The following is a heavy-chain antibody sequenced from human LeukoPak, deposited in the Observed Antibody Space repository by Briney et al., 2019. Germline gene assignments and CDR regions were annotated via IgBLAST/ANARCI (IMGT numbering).Heavy chain of an antibody. CDR1: GGSISSGGYY. Sequence: SQTLSLTCTVSGGSISSGGYYWSWIRQHPGQGLEWIGYIYYSGSTYYNPSLKSRVTISVDTSKNQFSLKLSSVTAADTAVYYCARGISDYGDYFDYWGQGTLVTVPS. CDR2: IYYSGST. D-gene: IGHD4-17*01. CDR3: ARGISDYGDYFDY. V-gene: IGHV4-31*03. J-gene: IGHJ4*02.